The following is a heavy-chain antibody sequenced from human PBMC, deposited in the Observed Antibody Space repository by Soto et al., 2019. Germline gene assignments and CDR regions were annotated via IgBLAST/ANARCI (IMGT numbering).Heavy chain of an antibody. CDR2: IIPMFGTA. D-gene: IGHD5-18*01. V-gene: IGHV1-69*05. Sequence: ASVKVSCKAPGGTFSTYAISWVRQAPGQGLEWMGGIIPMFGTANYAQKLQGRVTITRDTSASTAYMELSSLRSEDTAVYYCARDPGYSYGYNWGQGTLVTVSS. CDR1: GGTFSTYA. CDR3: ARDPGYSYGYN. J-gene: IGHJ4*02.